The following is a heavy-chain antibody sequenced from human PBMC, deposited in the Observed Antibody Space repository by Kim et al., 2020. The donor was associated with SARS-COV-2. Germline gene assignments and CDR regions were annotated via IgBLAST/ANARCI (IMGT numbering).Heavy chain of an antibody. Sequence: SETLSLTCAVYGGSFSGYYWSWIRQPPGKGLEWIGEINHSGSTNYNPSLKSRVTISVDTSKNQFSLKLSSVTAADTAVYYCAREVWDYGDDRGSLDYWGRGTLVTVSS. CDR1: GGSFSGYY. V-gene: IGHV4-34*01. D-gene: IGHD4-17*01. J-gene: IGHJ4*02. CDR2: INHSGST. CDR3: AREVWDYGDDRGSLDY.